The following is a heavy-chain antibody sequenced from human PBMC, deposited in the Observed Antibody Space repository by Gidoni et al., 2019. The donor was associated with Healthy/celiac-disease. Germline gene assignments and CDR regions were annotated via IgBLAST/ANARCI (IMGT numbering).Heavy chain of an antibody. Sequence: EVQLVQSGAEVKKPGESLTISCKGSGYSFTSYWIGWVRQMPGKGLEWMGIIYPGDSDTRYSPSFQGQVTISADKSISTAYLQWSSLKASDTAMYYCARGGGRTYYYDSSGYYPASYWGQGTLVTVSS. CDR3: ARGGGRTYYYDSSGYYPASY. CDR1: GYSFTSYW. J-gene: IGHJ4*02. D-gene: IGHD3-22*01. V-gene: IGHV5-51*03. CDR2: IYPGDSDT.